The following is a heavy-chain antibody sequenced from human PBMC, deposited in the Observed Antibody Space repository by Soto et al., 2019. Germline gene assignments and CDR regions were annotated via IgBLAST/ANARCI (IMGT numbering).Heavy chain of an antibody. J-gene: IGHJ5*02. D-gene: IGHD6-13*01. CDR2: IYYSGST. CDR1: GGSISSGDCY. V-gene: IGHV4-30-4*01. CDR3: ARAGYSCSLVRRFDP. Sequence: QVQLQVSGRGLVKPAQSLSLTCTVSGGSISSGDCYWSWIRQPPGKGLEWIGYIYYSGSTYYNPSLKSRVTISVDTSKNQCSLKLSSVTAADTAVYYCARAGYSCSLVRRFDPWGQGTLVTVSS.